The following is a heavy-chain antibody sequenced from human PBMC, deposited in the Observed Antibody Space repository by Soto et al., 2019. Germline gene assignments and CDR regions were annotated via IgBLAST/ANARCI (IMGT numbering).Heavy chain of an antibody. J-gene: IGHJ4*02. CDR1: GYSFTSYW. V-gene: IGHV5-10-1*01. Sequence: PVKSLKISCKGSGYSFTSYWISWVRQMPGKGLEWMGRIDPSDSYTNYSPSFQGHVTISADKSISTAYLQWSSLKASDTAMYYCARHSNTGGQTYSGWYNLFDYWGQGTLVTVSS. CDR3: ARHSNTGGQTYSGWYNLFDY. CDR2: IDPSDSYT. D-gene: IGHD6-19*01.